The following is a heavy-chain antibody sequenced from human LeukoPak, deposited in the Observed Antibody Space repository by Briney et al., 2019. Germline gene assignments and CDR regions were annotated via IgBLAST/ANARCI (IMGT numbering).Heavy chain of an antibody. CDR3: ARGHRSTSYPYYYYYMDV. CDR1: GGSFSGYY. D-gene: IGHD2-2*01. J-gene: IGHJ6*03. Sequence: KPSETLSLTCAVYGGSFSGYYWSWIRQPPGKGLEWIGEINHSGSTNYNPSLKSRVTISVDTSKNQFSLKLSSVTAADTAVYYCARGHRSTSYPYYYYYMDVWGKGTTVTVSS. CDR2: INHSGST. V-gene: IGHV4-34*01.